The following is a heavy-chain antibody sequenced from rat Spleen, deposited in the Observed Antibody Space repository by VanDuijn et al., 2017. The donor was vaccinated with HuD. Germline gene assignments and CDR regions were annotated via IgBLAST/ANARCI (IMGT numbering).Heavy chain of an antibody. CDR1: GYSITSAY. V-gene: IGHV3-1*01. Sequence: EVQLQESGPGLVKPSQSLSLTCSVTGYSITSAYWGWIRKFPGNKMEWMGYISYSGNTRYNPSLKSRSSISRDTSKNQFFLQLNSVTTEDTATYYCERGGTTTDYYVMDAWGQGASVTVSS. J-gene: IGHJ4*01. CDR2: ISYSGNT. CDR3: ERGGTTTDYYVMDA. D-gene: IGHD1-5*01.